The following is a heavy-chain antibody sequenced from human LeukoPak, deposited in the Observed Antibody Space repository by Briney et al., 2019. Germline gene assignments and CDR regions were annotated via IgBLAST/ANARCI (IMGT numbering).Heavy chain of an antibody. CDR1: GGSISSSNW. V-gene: IGHV4-4*02. CDR2: INHSGST. D-gene: IGHD5-18*01. CDR3: ARCNSLKWIQLWLRGTGDYMDV. Sequence: PSGTLSLTCAVSGGSISSSNWWSWVRPPPGKGLEWIGEINHSGSTNYNPSLKSRVTISVDTSKNQFPLKLSSVTAADTAVYYCARCNSLKWIQLWLRGTGDYMDVWGKGTTVTVSS. J-gene: IGHJ6*03.